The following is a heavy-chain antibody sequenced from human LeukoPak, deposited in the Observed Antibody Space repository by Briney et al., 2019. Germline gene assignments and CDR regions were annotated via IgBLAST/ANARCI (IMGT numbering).Heavy chain of an antibody. CDR2: IYYSGST. J-gene: IGHJ5*02. CDR3: ARDRYSNYGMDWFDP. D-gene: IGHD4-11*01. CDR1: GGSISSHY. V-gene: IGHV4-59*11. Sequence: SETLSLICTVSGGSISSHYWSWIRQPPGKGLEWIGYIYYSGSTNYNPSLKSRVTISVDTSKNQFSLKLSSVTAADTAVYYCARDRYSNYGMDWFDPWGQGTLVTVSS.